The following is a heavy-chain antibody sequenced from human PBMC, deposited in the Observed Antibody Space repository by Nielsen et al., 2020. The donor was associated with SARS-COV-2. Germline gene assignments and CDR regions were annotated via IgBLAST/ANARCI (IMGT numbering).Heavy chain of an antibody. Sequence: GESLKISCVVSGFNIRGYWMTWVRQAPGKGLEWVGNIKLDGSEKYYVDSVKGRFTISRDNAKNSLYLQMNSLTAEDTALYLCARRDDSSGYYLFDYWGQGTLVTVSS. D-gene: IGHD3-22*01. V-gene: IGHV3-7*03. J-gene: IGHJ4*02. CDR3: ARRDDSSGYYLFDY. CDR2: IKLDGSEK. CDR1: GFNIRGYW.